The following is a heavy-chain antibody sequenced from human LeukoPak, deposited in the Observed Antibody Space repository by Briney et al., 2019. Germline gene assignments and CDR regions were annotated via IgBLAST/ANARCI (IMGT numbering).Heavy chain of an antibody. D-gene: IGHD3-10*01. CDR3: ARGPEVRRGPKMIDH. J-gene: IGHJ4*02. Sequence: SETLSLTCAVYGGSFSGYYWSWIRQPPGKGLEWIGEINHSGSTNYNPSLKSRVTISVDTSKNQFSLKLSSVTAADTAVYYCARGPEVRRGPKMIDHWGQGTLVTVSS. CDR1: GGSFSGYY. V-gene: IGHV4-34*01. CDR2: INHSGST.